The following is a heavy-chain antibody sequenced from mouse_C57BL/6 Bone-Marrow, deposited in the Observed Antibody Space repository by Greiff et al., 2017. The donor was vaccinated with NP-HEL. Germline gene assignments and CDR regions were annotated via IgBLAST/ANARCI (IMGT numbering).Heavy chain of an antibody. CDR3: ARSVYYGSPWYFDV. CDR2: INPSTGGT. D-gene: IGHD1-1*01. Sequence: VQLQQSGPELVKPGASVKISCKASGYSFTGYYMNWVKQSPEKSLEWIGEINPSTGGTTYNQKFKAKATLTVDKSSSTAYMQLKSLTSEDSAVYYCARSVYYGSPWYFDVWGTGTTVTVSS. CDR1: GYSFTGYY. V-gene: IGHV1-42*01. J-gene: IGHJ1*03.